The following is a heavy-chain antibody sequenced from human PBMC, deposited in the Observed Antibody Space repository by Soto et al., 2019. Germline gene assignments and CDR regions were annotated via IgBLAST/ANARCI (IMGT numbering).Heavy chain of an antibody. Sequence: QVQLVQSGAEVKKPGSSVKVSCKASGGTFSSYAISWVRQAPGQGLEWLGGIIPIFGTANYAQKFQGRVTITAYESTSTAYMELSSLSSEDTAVYYCARGRYSDSSGYYRIQLSYFAYWGQGTLVTVSS. J-gene: IGHJ4*02. CDR3: ARGRYSDSSGYYRIQLSYFAY. V-gene: IGHV1-69*01. CDR2: IIPIFGTA. D-gene: IGHD3-22*01. CDR1: GGTFSSYA.